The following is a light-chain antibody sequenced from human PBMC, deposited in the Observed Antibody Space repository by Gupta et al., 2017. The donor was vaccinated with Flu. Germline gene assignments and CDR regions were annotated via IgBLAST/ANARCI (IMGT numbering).Light chain of an antibody. V-gene: IGKV4-1*01. CDR3: QQYYRPPPT. J-gene: IGKJ1*01. Sequence: SVITPSPDPLAVSLGERAPINCKSSQSVLYNSNNKNYLAWYQQKPGQPPKLLLYRATTRDPGVPGRFSGSGSGTDFTLTSSSLQADDVAVYCCQQYYRPPPTFGQGTKVEIK. CDR1: QSVLYNSNNKNY. CDR2: RAT.